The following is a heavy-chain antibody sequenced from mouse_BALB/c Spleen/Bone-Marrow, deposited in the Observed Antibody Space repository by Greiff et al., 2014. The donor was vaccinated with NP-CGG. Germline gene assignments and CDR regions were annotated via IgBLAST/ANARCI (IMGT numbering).Heavy chain of an antibody. CDR2: INPSNGRT. D-gene: IGHD3-2*01. CDR3: ARPTARATLDY. Sequence: VQLQQSGAELVKPGASVKLSCKASGYTFTSYWMHWVKQRPGQGLEWIGEINPSNGRTNYNEKLKNKATLTVDKSSSTAYMQVSSLTSEDSAVYYCARPTARATLDYWGQGTTLTVSS. CDR1: GYTFTSYW. V-gene: IGHV1S81*02. J-gene: IGHJ2*01.